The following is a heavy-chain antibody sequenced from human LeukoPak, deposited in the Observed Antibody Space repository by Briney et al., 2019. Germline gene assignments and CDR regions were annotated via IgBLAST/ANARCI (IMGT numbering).Heavy chain of an antibody. Sequence: SETLSLTCTVSGGSISSYYWSWIRQPPGKGLEWIGYIYYSGSTNYNPSLKSRVTISVDTSKNQFSLKLSSVTAADTAIYYCAREVRRGGAFDFWGQGTMVTVSS. V-gene: IGHV4-59*01. CDR2: IYYSGST. J-gene: IGHJ3*01. D-gene: IGHD3-10*01. CDR1: GGSISSYY. CDR3: AREVRRGGAFDF.